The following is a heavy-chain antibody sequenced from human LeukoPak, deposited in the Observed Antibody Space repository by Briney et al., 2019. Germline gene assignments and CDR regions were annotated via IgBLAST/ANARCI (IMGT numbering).Heavy chain of an antibody. CDR2: INHSGST. J-gene: IGHJ5*02. D-gene: IGHD3-22*01. CDR3: AREYPAMIGRDWFDP. V-gene: IGHV4-34*01. CDR1: GGSFSGYY. Sequence: SETLSLTCAVYGGSFSGYYWSWIRQPPGKGLEWIGEINHSGSTNYNPSLKSRVTISVDTSKNQFSLKLSSVTAADTAVYYCAREYPAMIGRDWFDPWGQGTLVTVSS.